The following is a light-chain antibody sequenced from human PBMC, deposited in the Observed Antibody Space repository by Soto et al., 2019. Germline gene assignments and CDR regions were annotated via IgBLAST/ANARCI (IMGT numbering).Light chain of an antibody. CDR2: DAS. Sequence: EIVLTQSPATLSLSPGESATLSCRASQIISGYLAWYKHRPGRAPRLLIYDASDRATGIPDRFSGRGSGTAFTITLSRQGPEDFAVCSCQQRASFCLAFGGGT. CDR3: QQRASFCLA. J-gene: IGKJ4*01. CDR1: QIISGY. V-gene: IGKV3-11*01.